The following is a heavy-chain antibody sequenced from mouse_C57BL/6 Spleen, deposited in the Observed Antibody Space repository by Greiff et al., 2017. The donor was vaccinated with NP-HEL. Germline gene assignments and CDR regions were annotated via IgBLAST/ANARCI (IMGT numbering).Heavy chain of an antibody. CDR2: IYPGNSDT. CDR3: TRKGITTVVGDAMDY. D-gene: IGHD1-1*01. V-gene: IGHV1-5*01. CDR1: GYTFTSYW. J-gene: IGHJ4*01. Sequence: VQLQQSGTVLARPGASVKMSCKTSGYTFTSYWMHWVKQRPGQGLEWIGAIYPGNSDTSYNQKFKGKAKLTAVTSASTAYMELSSLTNEDSAVYYCTRKGITTVVGDAMDYWGQGTSVTVSS.